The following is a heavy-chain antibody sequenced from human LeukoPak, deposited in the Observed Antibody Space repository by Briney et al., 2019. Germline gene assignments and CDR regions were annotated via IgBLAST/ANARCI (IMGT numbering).Heavy chain of an antibody. J-gene: IGHJ4*02. D-gene: IGHD1-26*01. CDR3: AREEWELPFDY. CDR1: GYTFTSYY. CDR2: INPSGGST. Sequence: ASVKVSCKASGYTFTSYYMHWVRQAPGQGLEWMGIINPSGGSTSYAQKFQGRVTITRDTSTSTVYMELSSLRSEDTAVYYCAREEWELPFDYRGQGTLVTVSS. V-gene: IGHV1-46*01.